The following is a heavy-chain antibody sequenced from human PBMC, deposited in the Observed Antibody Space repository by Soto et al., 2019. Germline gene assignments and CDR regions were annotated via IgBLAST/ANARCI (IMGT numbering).Heavy chain of an antibody. CDR3: ARDGDSSNPPDAFDI. V-gene: IGHV1-2*04. D-gene: IGHD6-13*01. CDR1: GYTFTGYY. Sequence: ASVKVSCKASGYTFTGYYMHWVRQAPGQGLEWMGWINPNSGGTNYAQKFQGWVTMTRDTSISTAYMELSRLRSDDTAVYYCARDGDSSNPPDAFDIWGQGTMVTVSS. CDR2: INPNSGGT. J-gene: IGHJ3*02.